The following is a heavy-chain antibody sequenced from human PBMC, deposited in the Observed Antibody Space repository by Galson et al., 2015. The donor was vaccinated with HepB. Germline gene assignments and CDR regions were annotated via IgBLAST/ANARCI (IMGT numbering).Heavy chain of an antibody. Sequence: SVKVSCKASGFTFTSSAVQWVRQARGQRLEWIGWIVVGSGNTNYAQKFQERVTITRDMSTSTAYMELSSLRSEDTAVYYCAAGISGSYLGGDYWGQGTLVTVSS. J-gene: IGHJ4*02. V-gene: IGHV1-58*01. CDR3: AAGISGSYLGGDY. D-gene: IGHD1-26*01. CDR2: IVVGSGNT. CDR1: GFTFTSSA.